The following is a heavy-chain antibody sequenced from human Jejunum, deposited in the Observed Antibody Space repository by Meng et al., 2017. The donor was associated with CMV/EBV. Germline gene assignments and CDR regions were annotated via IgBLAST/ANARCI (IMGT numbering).Heavy chain of an antibody. Sequence: QVQLQESGPGLLKPSETLSLTVTVSGGSLRSSYWSWIRQPAGKGMEWIGRIYTSGSTNYNPSLKSRVTMSVDTSKNQFSLKLSSVTVADTAVYYCAREPDYWGQGTLVTVSS. V-gene: IGHV4-4*07. CDR1: GGSLRSSY. CDR2: IYTSGST. J-gene: IGHJ4*02. CDR3: AREPDY.